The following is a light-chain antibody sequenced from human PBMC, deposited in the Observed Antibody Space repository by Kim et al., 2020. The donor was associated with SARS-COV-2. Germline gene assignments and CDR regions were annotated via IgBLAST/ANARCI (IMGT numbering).Light chain of an antibody. CDR2: KDS. V-gene: IGLV3-25*03. CDR3: QSADGSGTYV. Sequence: VFSGQTARVSCSGDALPEKQTYWYQQKSGQAPLLLIYKDSERPSGIPGRFSGSSSGTTVTLTISGVQAEDDADYYCQSADGSGTYVFGTGTKVTVL. CDR1: ALPEKQ. J-gene: IGLJ1*01.